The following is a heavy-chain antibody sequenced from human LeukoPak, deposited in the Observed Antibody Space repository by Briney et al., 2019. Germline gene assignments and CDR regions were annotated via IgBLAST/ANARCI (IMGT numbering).Heavy chain of an antibody. J-gene: IGHJ3*02. CDR2: ISYDGSNK. CDR3: ARDGSGDYGDFLDAFDI. Sequence: PGRSLRLSCAASGFTFSSYAMHWVRQAPGKGLEWVAVISYDGSNKYYADSVKGRFTISRDNSKNTLYLQMNSLRAEDTAVYYSARDGSGDYGDFLDAFDIWGQGTMVTVSS. V-gene: IGHV3-30-3*01. CDR1: GFTFSSYA. D-gene: IGHD4-17*01.